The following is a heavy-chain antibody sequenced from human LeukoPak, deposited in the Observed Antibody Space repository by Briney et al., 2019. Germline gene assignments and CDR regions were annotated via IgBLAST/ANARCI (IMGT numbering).Heavy chain of an antibody. J-gene: IGHJ4*02. Sequence: SVTLSLTCTVSGGSISSHYWSWIRQPPGKGLEWIGYIYYSGSTNYNPSLKSRVTISVDTSKNQFSLKLSSVTAADTAVYYCARVTIPGGYSYGLERYYFDYWGQGTLVTVSS. CDR3: ARVTIPGGYSYGLERYYFDY. D-gene: IGHD5-18*01. V-gene: IGHV4-59*11. CDR2: IYYSGST. CDR1: GGSISSHY.